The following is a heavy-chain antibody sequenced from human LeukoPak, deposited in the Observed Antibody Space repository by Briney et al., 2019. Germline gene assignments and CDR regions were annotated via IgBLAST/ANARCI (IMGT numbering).Heavy chain of an antibody. Sequence: GGSLRLSCAASGFTFSSYSMNWVRQAPGKGLEWVSSISSSSSYIYYADLVKGRFTISRDNAKNSLYLQMNSLRAEDTAVYYCARGLPIVVVVAATDAFDIWGQGTMVTVSS. D-gene: IGHD2-15*01. J-gene: IGHJ3*02. CDR3: ARGLPIVVVVAATDAFDI. V-gene: IGHV3-21*01. CDR2: ISSSSSYI. CDR1: GFTFSSYS.